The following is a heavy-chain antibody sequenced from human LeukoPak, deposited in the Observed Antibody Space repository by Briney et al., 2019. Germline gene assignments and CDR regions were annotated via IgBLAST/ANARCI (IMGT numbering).Heavy chain of an antibody. CDR2: INQDGTEK. V-gene: IGHV3-7*04. CDR1: GFTFSTYW. Sequence: GGSLRLSCVASGFTFSTYWMTWVRQAPGKGLEWVANINQDGTEKNYVDSVKGRFTISRDNAKNSLYLQMNSLRAEDTAAYYCARNMGDYWGQGTLVTVSS. D-gene: IGHD2/OR15-2a*01. CDR3: ARNMGDY. J-gene: IGHJ4*02.